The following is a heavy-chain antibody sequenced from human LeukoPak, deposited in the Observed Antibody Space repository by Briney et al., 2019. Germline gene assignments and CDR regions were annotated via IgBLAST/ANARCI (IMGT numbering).Heavy chain of an antibody. D-gene: IGHD1-26*01. CDR1: GFTFSSYW. J-gene: IGHJ4*02. Sequence: GGSLRLSCAASGFTFSSYWMSWVRQAPGKGLEWVANINKDGGEKYYVDSVKGRFTISRDNAKNSLCLQMNSLRAEDTAVYYCARWGGRFDYWGQGTLVTVSS. CDR3: ARWGGRFDY. V-gene: IGHV3-7*03. CDR2: INKDGGEK.